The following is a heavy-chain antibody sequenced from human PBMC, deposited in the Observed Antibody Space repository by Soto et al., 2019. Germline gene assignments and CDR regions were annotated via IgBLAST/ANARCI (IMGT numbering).Heavy chain of an antibody. J-gene: IGHJ4*02. CDR1: GFTFSSYA. CDR2: ISSSGGST. Sequence: GGSLRLSCAAPGFTFSSYAMSWVRQAPGKGLEWVSAISSSGGSTYYDDSVKGRFTISRDNSKNTLYLQMNSLRAEDTAVYYYANSNFKAVAGNLKWGQGTLVTVSS. CDR3: ANSNFKAVAGNLK. D-gene: IGHD6-13*01. V-gene: IGHV3-23*01.